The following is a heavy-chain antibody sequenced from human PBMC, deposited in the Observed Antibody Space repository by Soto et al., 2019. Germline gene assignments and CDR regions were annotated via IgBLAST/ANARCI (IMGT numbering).Heavy chain of an antibody. CDR3: ARVRLDIVLVPAAMRAFDI. D-gene: IGHD2-2*03. J-gene: IGHJ3*02. V-gene: IGHV4-31*03. CDR1: GGSISSGGYY. Sequence: SETLSLTCTVSGGSISSGGYYWSWIRQHPGKGLEWIGYIYYSGSTYYNPSLKSRVTISVDTPKNQFSLKLSSVTAADTAVYYCARVRLDIVLVPAAMRAFDIWGQGTMVTVSS. CDR2: IYYSGST.